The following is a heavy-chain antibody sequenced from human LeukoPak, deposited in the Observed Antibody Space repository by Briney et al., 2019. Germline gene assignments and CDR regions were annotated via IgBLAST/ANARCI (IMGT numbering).Heavy chain of an antibody. J-gene: IGHJ4*02. V-gene: IGHV3-21*01. CDR2: ISSSSTYI. Sequence: PGGSLRLSCAASGFTFSTYSMNWVRQAPGKGVEWVSVISSSSTYIYYSDSVRGRFTISRDNAKNSLYLQMNSLRAEDTAVYYCARGDPHGAYFDYWGQGALVTVSS. D-gene: IGHD5-24*01. CDR1: GFTFSTYS. CDR3: ARGDPHGAYFDY.